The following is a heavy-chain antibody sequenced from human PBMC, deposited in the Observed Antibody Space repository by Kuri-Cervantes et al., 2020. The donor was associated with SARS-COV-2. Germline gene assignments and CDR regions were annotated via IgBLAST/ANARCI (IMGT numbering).Heavy chain of an antibody. CDR2: INSSSSYI. CDR1: GFTFSSYS. Sequence: ETLSLTCAVSGFTFSSYSMNWVRQAPGNGLEWVSSINSSSSYIYYADSVKGRFTISRDNAKNSLYLQMNSLRAEDTAVYYCARDEGEGSDAFDIWGQGTMVTVSS. J-gene: IGHJ3*02. CDR3: ARDEGEGSDAFDI. V-gene: IGHV3-21*01. D-gene: IGHD3-16*01.